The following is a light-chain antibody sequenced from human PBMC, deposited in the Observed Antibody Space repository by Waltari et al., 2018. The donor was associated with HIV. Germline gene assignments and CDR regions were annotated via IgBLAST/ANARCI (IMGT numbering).Light chain of an antibody. CDR3: QQRTNGPPRLA. V-gene: IGKV3-11*01. CDR1: QSVSDY. Sequence: ENVLTQSPATLSLSPGERATLSCRTSQSVSDYLAWNQQKPGQAPSLLLYDASKRATGIPARFSGSGSGTDFTLTISSLEPEDCAVYYCQQRTNGPPRLAFGGGTKVEI. J-gene: IGKJ4*01. CDR2: DAS.